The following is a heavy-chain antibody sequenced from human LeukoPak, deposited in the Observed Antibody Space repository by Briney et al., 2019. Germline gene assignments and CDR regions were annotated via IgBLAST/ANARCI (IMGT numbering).Heavy chain of an antibody. CDR1: GFSFSTFW. Sequence: GGSLRLSCAASGFSFSTFWMSWVRQAPGKGLEWVATMTEDGSEDNYGGFAKGRFTISRDNAKNSLFLQMNSLRAEDTAVYYCVQSVLHGIGYWGQGTLVTVSS. V-gene: IGHV3-7*01. J-gene: IGHJ4*02. D-gene: IGHD3-16*01. CDR3: VQSVLHGIGY. CDR2: MTEDGSED.